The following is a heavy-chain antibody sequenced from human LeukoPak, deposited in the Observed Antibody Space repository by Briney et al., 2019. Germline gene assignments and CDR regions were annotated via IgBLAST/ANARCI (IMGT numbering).Heavy chain of an antibody. Sequence: PGGSLRLSCAASGFTFSSYAMHWVRQAPGKGLEWVAVISYDGSNKYYADSVKGRFTISRDNSKNTLYLQMNSLRAEDTAVYYCARVGQQWLVDDAFDIWGQGTMVTVSS. D-gene: IGHD6-19*01. CDR1: GFTFSSYA. V-gene: IGHV3-30-3*01. J-gene: IGHJ3*02. CDR2: ISYDGSNK. CDR3: ARVGQQWLVDDAFDI.